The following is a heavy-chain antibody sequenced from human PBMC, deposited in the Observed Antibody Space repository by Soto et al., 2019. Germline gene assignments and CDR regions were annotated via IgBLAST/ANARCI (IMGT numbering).Heavy chain of an antibody. CDR3: AKGRCSGGSCYSTFDY. Sequence: GGSLRLSCAASGFTFSSYAMSWVRQAPGKGLEWVSAISGSGGSTYYADSVKGRFTISRDNSKNTLYLQMNSLRAEDTAVYYCAKGRCSGGSCYSTFDYWGQGTLVTVSS. V-gene: IGHV3-23*01. D-gene: IGHD2-15*01. CDR2: ISGSGGST. CDR1: GFTFSSYA. J-gene: IGHJ4*02.